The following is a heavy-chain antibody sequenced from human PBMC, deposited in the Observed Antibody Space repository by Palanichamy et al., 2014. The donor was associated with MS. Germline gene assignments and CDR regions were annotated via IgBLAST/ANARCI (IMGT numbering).Heavy chain of an antibody. CDR1: GFSLTTRPVS. D-gene: IGHD3-10*01. J-gene: IGHJ4*02. Sequence: TLTLTCSFSGFSLTTRPVSVGWVRQPPGKALEWLSVVYWNDNKYYSPSLRSRIAIAKDTSMNQVILTMTHVDPVDTATYYCVHRRDYNGNFDSGYFDSWGPGILVTVYS. V-gene: IGHV2-5*01. CDR2: VYWNDNK. CDR3: VHRRDYNGNFDSGYFDS.